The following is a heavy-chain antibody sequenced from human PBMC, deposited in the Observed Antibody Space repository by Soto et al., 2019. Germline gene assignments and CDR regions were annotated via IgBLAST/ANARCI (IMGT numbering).Heavy chain of an antibody. V-gene: IGHV3-30-3*01. J-gene: IGHJ4*02. CDR3: ARDYEQGDSYSSGWCPNFDY. Sequence: GGSLRLSCAASGFTFSSYAMHWVRQAPGKGLEWVAVISYDGSNKYYADSVKGRFTISRDNSKNTLYLQMNSLRAEDTAVYYCARDYEQGDSYSSGWCPNFDYWGQGTLVTVSS. D-gene: IGHD6-19*01. CDR2: ISYDGSNK. CDR1: GFTFSSYA.